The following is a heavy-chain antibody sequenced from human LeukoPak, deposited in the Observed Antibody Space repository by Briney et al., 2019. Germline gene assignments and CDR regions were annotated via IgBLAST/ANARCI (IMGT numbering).Heavy chain of an antibody. CDR2: IYYSGST. Sequence: SETLSLTCTVSGGSISSGDYYWSWIRQPPGKGLEWIGYIYYSGSTYYNPSLKSRVTISVDTSKNQFSLKLSSVTAADTAVYYCARDVRGTNYGGNSPFDYWGQGTLVTVSS. CDR1: GGSISSGDYY. J-gene: IGHJ4*02. CDR3: ARDVRGTNYGGNSPFDY. V-gene: IGHV4-30-4*01. D-gene: IGHD4-23*01.